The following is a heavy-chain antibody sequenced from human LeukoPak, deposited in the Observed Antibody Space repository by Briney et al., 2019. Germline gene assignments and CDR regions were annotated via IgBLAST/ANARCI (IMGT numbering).Heavy chain of an antibody. CDR3: ARDGEFSDFSGYTGSDY. V-gene: IGHV1-46*01. J-gene: IGHJ4*02. CDR1: GGTFSSYA. CDR2: INLSGGST. Sequence: ASVKVSCKASGGTFSSYAISWVRQAPGQGLEWMGIINLSGGSTSYAQKFQGRVTMTRDTSTSTVYMELSSLRSEDTAVYYCARDGEFSDFSGYTGSDYWGQGTLVTVSS. D-gene: IGHD3-22*01.